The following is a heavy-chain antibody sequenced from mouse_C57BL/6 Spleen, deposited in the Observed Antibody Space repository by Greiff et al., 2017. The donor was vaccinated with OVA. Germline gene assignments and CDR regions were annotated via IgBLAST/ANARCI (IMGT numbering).Heavy chain of an antibody. CDR3: ARDRVTYYFDY. CDR2: ISYDGSN. Sequence: VQLQQSGPGLVKPSQSLSLTCSVTGYSITSGYYWNWIRQFPGNKLEWMGYISYDGSNNYNPSLKNRISITRDTSKNQFFLKLNSVTTEDTATYYCARDRVTYYFDYWGQGTTLTVSS. CDR1: GYSITSGYY. V-gene: IGHV3-6*01. D-gene: IGHD2-2*01. J-gene: IGHJ2*01.